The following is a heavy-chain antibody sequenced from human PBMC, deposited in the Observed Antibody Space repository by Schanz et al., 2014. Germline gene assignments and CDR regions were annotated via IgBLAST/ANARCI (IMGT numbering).Heavy chain of an antibody. Sequence: QVQVVQSGAEVKKPGTSVKVSCKTSGYTFSDYGITWVRQAPGQGLEWVGWISPYTGNTHYFDKMEGRVTMTTDTSTNTAYMELSSLTSEDTAVHYCARGRGFYDYWGQGTLVTVSS. D-gene: IGHD3-10*01. CDR3: ARGRGFYDY. J-gene: IGHJ4*02. V-gene: IGHV1-18*01. CDR2: ISPYTGNT. CDR1: GYTFSDYG.